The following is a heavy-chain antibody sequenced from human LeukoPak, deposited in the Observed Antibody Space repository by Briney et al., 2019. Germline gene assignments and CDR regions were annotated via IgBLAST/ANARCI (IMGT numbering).Heavy chain of an antibody. CDR3: AKANVKYCSGGSCFDAFDI. CDR1: GFTFSSYA. V-gene: IGHV3-23*01. Sequence: GGSLRLSCAAYGFTFSSYAMSWVRQAPGKGPEWVSAISHSGGTTYYADSVKGRFTITRDNSKNTLYLQMNSLRAEDTAVYYCAKANVKYCSGGSCFDAFDIWGQGTMVTVSS. CDR2: ISHSGGTT. D-gene: IGHD2-15*01. J-gene: IGHJ3*02.